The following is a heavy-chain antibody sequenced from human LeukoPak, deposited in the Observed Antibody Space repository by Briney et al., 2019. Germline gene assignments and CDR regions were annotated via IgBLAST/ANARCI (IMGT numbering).Heavy chain of an antibody. J-gene: IGHJ4*02. D-gene: IGHD4-17*01. Sequence: GGSLRLSCAASGFTFSSYAMHWVRQAPGKGLEYVSAISSNGGSTYHANSVKGRFTISRDNSKNTLYLQMGSLRAEDMAVYYCARESITTVTSLDYWGQGTLVTVSS. CDR1: GFTFSSYA. CDR2: ISSNGGST. V-gene: IGHV3-64*01. CDR3: ARESITTVTSLDY.